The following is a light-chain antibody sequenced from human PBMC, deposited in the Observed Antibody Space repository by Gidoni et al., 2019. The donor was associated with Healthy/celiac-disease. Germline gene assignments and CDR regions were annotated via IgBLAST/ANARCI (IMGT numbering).Light chain of an antibody. J-gene: IGKJ2*01. Sequence: ELVMTQSPATLSVSPGERATLSCRASQSVSSNLAWYQQKPGQAPRLLIYGASTRATGIPARFSGSGSGTEFTLTISSLQSEDFAVYYCQQYKNWPPEYTFGQGTKLEIK. CDR3: QQYKNWPPEYT. CDR2: GAS. CDR1: QSVSSN. V-gene: IGKV3-15*01.